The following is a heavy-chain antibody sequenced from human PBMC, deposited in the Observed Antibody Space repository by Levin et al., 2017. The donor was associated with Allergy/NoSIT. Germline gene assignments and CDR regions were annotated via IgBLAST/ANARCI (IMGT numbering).Heavy chain of an antibody. J-gene: IGHJ4*02. CDR2: IYDTGST. D-gene: IGHD1-26*01. CDR1: GGSISSNY. CDR3: ARRTYYPYYFDY. V-gene: IGHV4-59*08. Sequence: SETLSLTCAVSGGSISSNYWSWIRQPPGKGLEWIGYIYDTGSTTYNPSLKSRVTISADTSKNQFSLKLTSVTPADTAVYYCARRTYYPYYFDYWGQGTLVTVSS.